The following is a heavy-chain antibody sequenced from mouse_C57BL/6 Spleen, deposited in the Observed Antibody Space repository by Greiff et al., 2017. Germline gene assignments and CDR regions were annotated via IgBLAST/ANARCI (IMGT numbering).Heavy chain of an antibody. D-gene: IGHD2-5*01. J-gene: IGHJ4*01. CDR3: ARSYYSNYYAMDY. V-gene: IGHV1-82*01. Sequence: QVQLQQSGPELVKPGASVKISCKASGYAFSSSWMNWVKQRPGKGLEWIGRIYPGDGDTNYNGKFKGKATLTADKSSSTAYMQLSSLTSEDSAVYCCARSYYSNYYAMDYWGQGTSVTVSS. CDR1: GYAFSSSW. CDR2: IYPGDGDT.